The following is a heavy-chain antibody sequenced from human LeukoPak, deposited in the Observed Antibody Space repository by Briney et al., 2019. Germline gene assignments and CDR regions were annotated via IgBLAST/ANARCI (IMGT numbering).Heavy chain of an antibody. V-gene: IGHV3-33*01. CDR3: ARDLVLAAGTSKY. Sequence: AGGSLRLSCAASGFTFSTYGIHWVRQAPGKGLEWVAIIWADGNKKYYADFVKGRFTISRDNSQNMLYLQMNSLRAEDTAVYYCARDLVLAAGTSKYWGQGTLVTVSS. D-gene: IGHD6-13*01. CDR1: GFTFSTYG. J-gene: IGHJ4*02. CDR2: IWADGNKK.